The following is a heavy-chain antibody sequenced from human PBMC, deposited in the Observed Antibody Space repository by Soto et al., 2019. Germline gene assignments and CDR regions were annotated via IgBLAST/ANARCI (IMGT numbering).Heavy chain of an antibody. Sequence: QVQLVQSGAEVKKPGSSVKVSCKASGGTFSSYAISWVRQAPGQGLEWMGGIIPIFGTANYAQKFQGRVTITADKSTSTAYMELSSLRSEDTAVYYCARGIVVVPAAIGYYFDYWGQGTLVTVSS. CDR2: IIPIFGTA. D-gene: IGHD2-2*02. J-gene: IGHJ4*02. V-gene: IGHV1-69*06. CDR3: ARGIVVVPAAIGYYFDY. CDR1: GGTFSSYA.